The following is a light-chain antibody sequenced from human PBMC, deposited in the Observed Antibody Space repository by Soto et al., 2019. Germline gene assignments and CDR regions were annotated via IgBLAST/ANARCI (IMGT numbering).Light chain of an antibody. V-gene: IGKV1-8*01. J-gene: IGKJ4*01. Sequence: AIRMTQSPSSFSASTGDRVTITCRASQGISSYLAWYQQKPGKAPKLLIYAASTLQSGVPSRFSGSGSGTDFTLTISCLQSEDFATYYCQHYYSYPHTFGRGNKVEIK. CDR3: QHYYSYPHT. CDR1: QGISSY. CDR2: AAS.